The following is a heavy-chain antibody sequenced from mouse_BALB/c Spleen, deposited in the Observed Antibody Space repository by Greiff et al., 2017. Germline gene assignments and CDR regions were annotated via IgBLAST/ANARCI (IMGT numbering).Heavy chain of an antibody. CDR1: GFTFTDYY. D-gene: IGHD2-14*01. Sequence: DVHLVESGGGLVQPGGSLRLSCATSGFTFTDYYMSWVRQPPGKALEWLGFIRNKANGYTTEYSASVKGRFTISRDNSQSILYLQMNTLRAEDSATYYCARAYYRYDGVYFDYWGQGTTLTVSS. CDR2: IRNKANGYTT. CDR3: ARAYYRYDGVYFDY. V-gene: IGHV7-3*02. J-gene: IGHJ2*01.